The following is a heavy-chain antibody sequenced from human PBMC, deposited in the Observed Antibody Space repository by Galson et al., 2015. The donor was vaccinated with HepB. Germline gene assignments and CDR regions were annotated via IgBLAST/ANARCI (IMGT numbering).Heavy chain of an antibody. CDR2: MNPNRGNT. CDR3: ARGPVGATGYHMDV. CDR1: GYTLTNYD. D-gene: IGHD1-26*01. Sequence: SVKVSCKASGYTLTNYDINWVRQATGQGLEWMGWMNPNRGNTVYAQKFQGRVTMTRNTSISTAYMELSSLRSEDTAVYYCARGPVGATGYHMDVWGKGTTVTVSS. V-gene: IGHV1-8*01. J-gene: IGHJ6*03.